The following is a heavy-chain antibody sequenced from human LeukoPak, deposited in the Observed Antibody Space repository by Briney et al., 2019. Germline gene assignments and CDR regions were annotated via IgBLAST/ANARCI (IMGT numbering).Heavy chain of an antibody. J-gene: IGHJ4*02. CDR1: GGSISSGDYY. V-gene: IGHV4-31*03. D-gene: IGHD2-15*01. CDR2: IYYSAST. Sequence: SETLSLTCTVSGGSISSGDYYWSCIRQHPGKGLEWSGYIYYSASTYYNPSLKSRTTISGDTSKNQFSLKLRSVTAADTALYYCARGRVVAETIDYWGQGTLVTVSS. CDR3: ARGRVVAETIDY.